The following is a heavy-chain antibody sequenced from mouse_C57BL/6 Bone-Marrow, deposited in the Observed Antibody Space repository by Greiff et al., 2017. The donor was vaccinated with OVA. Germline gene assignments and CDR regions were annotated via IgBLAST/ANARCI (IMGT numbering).Heavy chain of an antibody. D-gene: IGHD2-3*01. CDR1: GFTFSSYA. V-gene: IGHV5-9-1*02. CDR2: ISSGGDYI. J-gene: IGHJ4*01. CDR3: TRDGYYAMDY. Sequence: EVQVVESGEGLVKPGGSLKLSCAASGFTFSSYAMSWVRQTPEKRLEWVAYISSGGDYIYYADTVKGRFTISSDNARNTLYLQVSSLKSEDTAMYYCTRDGYYAMDYWGQGTSVTVSS.